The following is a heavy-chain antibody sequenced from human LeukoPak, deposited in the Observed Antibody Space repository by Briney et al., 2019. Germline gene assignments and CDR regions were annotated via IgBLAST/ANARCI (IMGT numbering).Heavy chain of an antibody. D-gene: IGHD4-23*01. J-gene: IGHJ4*02. CDR1: GGSFSGYY. CDR3: AREGDRCDGNSVGACDY. Sequence: SETLSLTCAVYGGSFSGYYWSWIRQPPGKGLEWIGEINHSGSTNYNPSLKSRVTISVDTSKNQFSLKLSSVTAADTAVYYCAREGDRCDGNSVGACDYWGQGTLVTVSS. V-gene: IGHV4-34*01. CDR2: INHSGST.